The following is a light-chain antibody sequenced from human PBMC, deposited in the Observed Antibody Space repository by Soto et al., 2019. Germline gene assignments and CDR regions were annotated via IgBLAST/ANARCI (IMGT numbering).Light chain of an antibody. V-gene: IGKV1-5*01. J-gene: IGKJ1*01. Sequence: DIQMTQSPSTLSASVGDRVTITCRASQSISSWLAWYQQKPGKAPKLLIYDASSLESGVPSRFSGSGSGTEFTLTISSLQPDDFATYYCQKYETLGQGTKVDIK. CDR1: QSISSW. CDR3: QKYET. CDR2: DAS.